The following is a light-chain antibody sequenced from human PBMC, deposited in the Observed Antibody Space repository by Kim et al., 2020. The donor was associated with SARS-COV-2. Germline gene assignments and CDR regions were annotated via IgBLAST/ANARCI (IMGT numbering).Light chain of an antibody. CDR1: PSDVGYYNY. CDR3: SSYASSNAWV. CDR2: EVT. Sequence: GQYVPISCPGPPSDVGYYNYVSLYQQHPGKAPKLMIYEVTKRPSGVPDRFSGSKSGNTASLTVSWLQAEDEADYYCSSYASSNAWVFGGGTQLTVL. J-gene: IGLJ3*02. V-gene: IGLV2-8*01.